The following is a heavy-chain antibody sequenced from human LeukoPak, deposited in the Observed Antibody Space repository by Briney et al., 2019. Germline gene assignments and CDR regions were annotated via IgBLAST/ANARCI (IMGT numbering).Heavy chain of an antibody. CDR2: IKQDGSDK. CDR3: ARGGYYGLGNDFRFDP. Sequence: QSGGSLRLSCAGSGFTFSSYWMSWVRQAPGKGLEWVANIKQDGSDKYYVDSVKGRFTISKDNAKNSLYLQMNSLRAEDTAVYYCARGGYYGLGNDFRFDPWGQGTLVTVSS. V-gene: IGHV3-7*01. CDR1: GFTFSSYW. J-gene: IGHJ5*02. D-gene: IGHD3-10*01.